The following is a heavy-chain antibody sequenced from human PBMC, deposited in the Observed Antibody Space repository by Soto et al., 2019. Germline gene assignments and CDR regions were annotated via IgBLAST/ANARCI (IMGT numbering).Heavy chain of an antibody. D-gene: IGHD3-3*01. Sequence: GGSLRLSCAASGFTFSSYAMSWVRQAPGKGLEWASAISGSGGSTYYADSVKGRFTISRDNSKNTLYLQMNSLRAEDTAVYYCAKAPGITIFGVGFDPWGQGTLVTVSS. J-gene: IGHJ5*02. CDR1: GFTFSSYA. CDR2: ISGSGGST. V-gene: IGHV3-23*01. CDR3: AKAPGITIFGVGFDP.